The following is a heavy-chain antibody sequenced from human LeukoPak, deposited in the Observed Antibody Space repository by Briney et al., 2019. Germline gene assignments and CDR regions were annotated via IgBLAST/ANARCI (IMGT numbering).Heavy chain of an antibody. D-gene: IGHD3-22*01. V-gene: IGHV3-23*01. J-gene: IGHJ4*02. CDR2: ISGSGGST. CDR1: GFTFSSYA. Sequence: GGSLRLSCAASGFTFSSYAMSWVRQAPGKGLEWVSAISGSGGSTYYADSVKGRSTISRDNSKNTLYLQMNSLRAEDTAVYYCAKDILSSGYYYFDYWGQGTLVTVSS. CDR3: AKDILSSGYYYFDY.